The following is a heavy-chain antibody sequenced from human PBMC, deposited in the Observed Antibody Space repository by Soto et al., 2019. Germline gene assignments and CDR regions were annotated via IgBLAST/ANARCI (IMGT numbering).Heavy chain of an antibody. V-gene: IGHV1-2*04. CDR3: ARVPSYSSGWPLDY. CDR1: GYTFTGYY. Sequence: GASVKVSCKASGYTFTGYYLHWVRQAPGQGLEWMGWISPDSGGTNYAQKFQGWVTMTRDTSISTVYMEMSRLRSDDTAVYYCARVPSYSSGWPLDYWGQGTLVTVSS. CDR2: ISPDSGGT. D-gene: IGHD6-19*01. J-gene: IGHJ4*02.